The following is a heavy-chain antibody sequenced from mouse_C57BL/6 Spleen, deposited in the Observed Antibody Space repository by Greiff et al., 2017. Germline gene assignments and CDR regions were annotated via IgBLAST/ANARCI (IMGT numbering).Heavy chain of an antibody. Sequence: QVQLLQSGPGLVQPSQSLSITCTVSGFSLTSYGVHWVRQSPGKGLEWLGVIWSGGSTDYNAAFISKLSISKDNSKSHVFFKMNSLQADDTAIYYCARNGQLRLRLYAMDYWGQGTSVTVSS. CDR3: ARNGQLRLRLYAMDY. CDR2: IWSGGST. J-gene: IGHJ4*01. CDR1: GFSLTSYG. D-gene: IGHD3-2*02. V-gene: IGHV2-2*01.